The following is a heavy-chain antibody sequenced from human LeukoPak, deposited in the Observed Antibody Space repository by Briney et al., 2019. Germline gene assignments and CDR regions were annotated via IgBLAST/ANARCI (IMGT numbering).Heavy chain of an antibody. Sequence: SQTLSVTCAISGDSVSSINGAWDWIRQSPSRGLEWLGRTYYRSKWYNDYAVSVQGRITINPDTSKNQFSLQLNSVTHEDTAVYYCARDVGNSGWYTFDFWGQGTLVTVSS. CDR1: GDSVSSINGA. CDR2: TYYRSKWYN. CDR3: ARDVGNSGWYTFDF. J-gene: IGHJ4*02. D-gene: IGHD6-19*01. V-gene: IGHV6-1*01.